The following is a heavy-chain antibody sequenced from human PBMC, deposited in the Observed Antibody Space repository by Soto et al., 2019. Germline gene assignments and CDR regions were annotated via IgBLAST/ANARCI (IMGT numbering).Heavy chain of an antibody. V-gene: IGHV4-38-2*01. Sequence: PSETLSLTCAVSGYSISTGFNWAWIRQPPGKGLEWIGSIYHSGSTYYNPSLKSRVTISVDTSKNQFSLKLSSVTAADTAVYYCARSGAYYYDSSGYSYWGQGTLVTVSS. J-gene: IGHJ4*02. CDR3: ARSGAYYYDSSGYSY. CDR1: GYSISTGFN. D-gene: IGHD3-22*01. CDR2: IYHSGST.